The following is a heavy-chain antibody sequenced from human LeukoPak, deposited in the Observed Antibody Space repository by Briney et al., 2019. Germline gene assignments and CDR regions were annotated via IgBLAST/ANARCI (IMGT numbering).Heavy chain of an antibody. J-gene: IGHJ5*02. CDR3: ARDGYYYGSGEPYNWFDP. D-gene: IGHD3-10*01. Sequence: ASVKVSCKASGYTFTGYYMHWVRQAPGQGLEWLGWISAYNGNTNYAQKLQGRVTMTTDTSTSTAYMELRSLRSDDTAVYYCARDGYYYGSGEPYNWFDPWGQGTLVTVSS. CDR1: GYTFTGYY. V-gene: IGHV1-18*04. CDR2: ISAYNGNT.